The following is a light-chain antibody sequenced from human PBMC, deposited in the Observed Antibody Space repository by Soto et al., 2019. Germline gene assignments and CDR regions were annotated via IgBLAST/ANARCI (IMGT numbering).Light chain of an antibody. J-gene: IGLJ1*01. V-gene: IGLV2-14*01. Sequence: QSALTQPASVSGSPGQSIAICCIGTSSDIGSYNYVSWYQQHPGKAPKLMIYDVSNRPSGVSDRFSGSKSGNTASLTISGLQAEDEADYYCKSFTTSSTYVFGTGTKVTVL. CDR1: SSDIGSYNY. CDR2: DVS. CDR3: KSFTTSSTYV.